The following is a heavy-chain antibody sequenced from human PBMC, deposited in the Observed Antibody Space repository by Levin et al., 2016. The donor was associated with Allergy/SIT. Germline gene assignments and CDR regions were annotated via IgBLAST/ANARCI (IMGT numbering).Heavy chain of an antibody. J-gene: IGHJ4*02. CDR3: ARETRGGQSLHFDY. CDR2: ISGSGGST. Sequence: WIRQPPGKGLEWVSAISGSGGSTYYADSVKGRFTISRDNSKNTLYLQMNSLRAEDTAVYYCARETRGGQSLHFDYWGQGTLVTVSS. V-gene: IGHV3-23*01. D-gene: IGHD3-10*01.